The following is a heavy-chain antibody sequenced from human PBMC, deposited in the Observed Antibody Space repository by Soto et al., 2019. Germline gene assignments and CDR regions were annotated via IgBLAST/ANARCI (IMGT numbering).Heavy chain of an antibody. CDR3: AKEAAGYGDNWFDP. Sequence: LRLSCAASGFTFSSYGMHWVRQAPAKGLGWVAVISYDGSNKYYADSVKGRFTISRDNSKNTLYLQMNSLRAEDTAVYYCAKEAAGYGDNWFDPWGQGTLVTVSS. J-gene: IGHJ5*02. D-gene: IGHD4-17*01. V-gene: IGHV3-30*18. CDR2: ISYDGSNK. CDR1: GFTFSSYG.